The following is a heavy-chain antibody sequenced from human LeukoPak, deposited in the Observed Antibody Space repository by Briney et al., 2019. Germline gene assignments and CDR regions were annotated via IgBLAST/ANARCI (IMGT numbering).Heavy chain of an antibody. D-gene: IGHD3-22*01. CDR2: ISYDGSNK. CDR1: GFTFSSYG. CDR3: ASGSDNSGYNFY. V-gene: IGHV3-30*03. Sequence: GRSLRLSCAASGFTFSSYGMHWVRQAPGKGLEWVAVISYDGSNKYYADSVKGRFTISRDNSKNTLYLQMNSLRAEDTAVYYCASGSDNSGYNFYWGQGTLVTVSS. J-gene: IGHJ4*02.